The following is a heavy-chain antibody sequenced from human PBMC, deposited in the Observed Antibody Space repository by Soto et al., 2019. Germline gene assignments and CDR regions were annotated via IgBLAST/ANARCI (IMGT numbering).Heavy chain of an antibody. Sequence: QVQLVESGGGVVQPGRSLRLSCAASGFTFSSYGMHWVRQAPGKGLEWVAVIWYDGSNKYYADSVKGRFTISRDNSKNTLYLQKNSLRAEDTAVYYCARDRYNRAFDIWGQGTMVTVSS. D-gene: IGHD3-16*02. V-gene: IGHV3-33*01. CDR3: ARDRYNRAFDI. CDR2: IWYDGSNK. CDR1: GFTFSSYG. J-gene: IGHJ3*02.